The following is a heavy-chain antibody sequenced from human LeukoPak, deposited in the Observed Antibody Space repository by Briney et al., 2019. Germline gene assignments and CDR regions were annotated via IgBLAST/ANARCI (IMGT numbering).Heavy chain of an antibody. CDR2: IYYSGST. V-gene: IGHV4-39*01. Sequence: SETLSLTCTVSGGSISSSSYYWGWIRQPPGKGLEWIGSIYYSGSTYYNPSLKSRVTISVDTSKNQFSLKLSSVTAADTAVYYCARQVAAAGGDYWGQGTLVTVSS. CDR3: ARQVAAAGGDY. CDR1: GGSISSSSYY. J-gene: IGHJ4*02. D-gene: IGHD6-13*01.